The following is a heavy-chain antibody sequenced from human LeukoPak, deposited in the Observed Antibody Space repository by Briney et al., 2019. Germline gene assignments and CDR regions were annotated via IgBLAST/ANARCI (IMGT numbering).Heavy chain of an antibody. V-gene: IGHV3-48*01. D-gene: IGHD3-10*01. CDR2: ISSSSTI. Sequence: PGGSLRLSCAASGFTFSSYSMNWVRQAPGKGLEWVSYISSSSTIYYADSVKGRFTISRDNAMNSLYLQMNSLRAEDTAVYYCARDIHYYGSGSYRYWGQGTLVTVSS. J-gene: IGHJ4*02. CDR1: GFTFSSYS. CDR3: ARDIHYYGSGSYRY.